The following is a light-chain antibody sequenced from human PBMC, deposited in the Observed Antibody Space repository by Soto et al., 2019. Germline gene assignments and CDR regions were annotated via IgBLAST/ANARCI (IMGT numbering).Light chain of an antibody. V-gene: IGKV3D-15*01. CDR3: QQYNNWPPIT. J-gene: IGKJ5*01. CDR2: DAS. CDR1: QSVNSN. Sequence: EIVLTQSPGTLSLSPGERATLSCRASQSVNSNLAWYQQKPGQAPRLLIYDASNRATGIPARFSGSGSGTGFTLTISSLQSEDFAVYYCQQYNNWPPITFGQGTRLEI.